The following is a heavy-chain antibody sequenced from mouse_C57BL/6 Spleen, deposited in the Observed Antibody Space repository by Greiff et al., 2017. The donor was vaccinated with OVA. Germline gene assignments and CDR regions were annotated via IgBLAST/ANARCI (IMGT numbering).Heavy chain of an antibody. CDR2: IWTGGGT. V-gene: IGHV2-9-1*01. CDR3: ARAIYYDYPYYFDY. D-gene: IGHD2-4*01. CDR1: GFSLTSYA. J-gene: IGHJ2*01. Sequence: VQLQESGPGLVAPSQSLSITCTVSGFSLTSYAISWVRQPPGKGLEWLGVIWTGGGTNYNSALKSRLSISKDNSKSQVFLKMNSLQTDDTARYYCARAIYYDYPYYFDYWGQGTTLTVSS.